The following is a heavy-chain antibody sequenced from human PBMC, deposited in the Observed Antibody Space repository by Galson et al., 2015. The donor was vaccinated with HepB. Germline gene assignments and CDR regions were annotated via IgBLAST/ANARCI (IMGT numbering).Heavy chain of an antibody. CDR2: IYYSGST. Sequence: CTVSGGSISSSSYYWGWIRQPPGKGLEWIGSIYYSGSTYYNPSPKSRVTISVDTSKNQFSLKLSPVTAADTAVFYCARNVSSAPGGGWFDPWGQGTLVTVSS. D-gene: IGHD6-19*01. CDR1: GGSISSSSYY. J-gene: IGHJ5*02. CDR3: ARNVSSAPGGGWFDP. V-gene: IGHV4-39*07.